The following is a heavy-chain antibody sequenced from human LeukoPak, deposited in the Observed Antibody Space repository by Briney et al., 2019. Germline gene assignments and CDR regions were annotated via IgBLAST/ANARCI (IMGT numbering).Heavy chain of an antibody. CDR3: AKMGDGDDYHDSSGYYGDY. J-gene: IGHJ4*02. V-gene: IGHV4-39*07. CDR1: GGSISRSSYY. CDR2: INHGGST. Sequence: PSETLSLTCTVSGGSISRSSYYWGWIRQPPGKGLEWIGEINHGGSTNYNPSLKSRVTISVDKSKSQFFLKLTSVTAADTAVYYCAKMGDGDDYHDSSGYYGDYWGQGTLVTVSS. D-gene: IGHD3-22*01.